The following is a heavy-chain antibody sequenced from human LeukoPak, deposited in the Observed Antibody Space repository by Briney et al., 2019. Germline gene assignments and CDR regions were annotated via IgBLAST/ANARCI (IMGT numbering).Heavy chain of an antibody. CDR3: VRDVGYYGRNHDY. V-gene: IGHV3-7*01. J-gene: IGHJ4*02. CDR1: GFNFSDYF. CDR2: INQDGNEK. Sequence: GGSLRLSCAASGFNFSDYFLTWVRQAPGKGLEWVANINQDGNEKNYVDSLEGRFTISRDNAKRSLYLQMNSLRVDDTAMYYCVRDVGYYGRNHDYWGQGPLVGVSS. D-gene: IGHD4-23*01.